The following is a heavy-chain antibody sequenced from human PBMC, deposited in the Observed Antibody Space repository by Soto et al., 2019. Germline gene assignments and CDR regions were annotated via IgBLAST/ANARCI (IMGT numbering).Heavy chain of an antibody. CDR3: AHSEPSHHTAMADFFDY. D-gene: IGHD5-18*01. V-gene: IGHV2-5*01. CDR2: IYWNDDK. J-gene: IGHJ4*02. CDR1: GFSLSTSGVG. Sequence: QITLKESGPPLVKPTQTLTLTCTFSGFSLSTSGVGVGWIRQPPGRALEWLALIYWNDDKRYSPSLKSRLTITKDTSKNQVDLTMTNIDPVDTATYYCAHSEPSHHTAMADFFDYWGQGTLVTVSS.